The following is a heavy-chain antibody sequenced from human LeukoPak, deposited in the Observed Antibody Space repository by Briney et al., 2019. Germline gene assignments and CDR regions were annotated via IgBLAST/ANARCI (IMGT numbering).Heavy chain of an antibody. CDR1: GGSFSSYY. CDR3: ARVMGIAAQQRAFDI. D-gene: IGHD6-13*01. CDR2: IYYSGST. V-gene: IGHV4-59*01. J-gene: IGHJ3*02. Sequence: PSETLSLTCTVSGGSFSSYYWSWIRQPPGKGLEWIGYIYYSGSTNYNPSLKSRVTISVDTSKNQFSLKLSSVTAADTAVYYCARVMGIAAQQRAFDIWGQGTMVTVSS.